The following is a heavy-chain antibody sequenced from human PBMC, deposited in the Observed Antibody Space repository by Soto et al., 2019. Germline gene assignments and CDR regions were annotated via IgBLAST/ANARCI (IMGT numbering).Heavy chain of an antibody. J-gene: IGHJ5*02. CDR2: MNPDSGNT. V-gene: IGHV1-8*01. D-gene: IGHD3-16*01. CDR3: ARGRFRRTWFDP. CDR1: GYTFTNYD. Sequence: QVQLVQSGAEVKTPGASVKVSCKASGYTFTNYDIHWVRQATGQGLEWMGWMNPDSGNTGQSKQFQGRVTMTRDTSISTAYMEMSSLRFEDTAVYYCARGRFRRTWFDPWGQGTLVTVSS.